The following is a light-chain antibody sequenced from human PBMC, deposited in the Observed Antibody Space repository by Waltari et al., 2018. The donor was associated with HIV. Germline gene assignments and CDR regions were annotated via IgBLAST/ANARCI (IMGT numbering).Light chain of an antibody. V-gene: IGLV1-40*01. CDR1: SPNIGAGSD. CDR2: GNT. J-gene: IGLJ3*02. Sequence: QSALTQPPSVSGAPGQRVTISCTGSSPNIGAGSDVHWYQQRPGTAPKLLIYGNTNRPSGVPDRFSGSKSGTSASLAITGLQTEDEGTYYCQSYDNSLSGHWGFGGGTKLTVL. CDR3: QSYDNSLSGHWG.